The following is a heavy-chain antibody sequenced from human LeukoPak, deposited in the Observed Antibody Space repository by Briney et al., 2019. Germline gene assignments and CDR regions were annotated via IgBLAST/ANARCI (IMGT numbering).Heavy chain of an antibody. CDR3: ARDPHYYYDSSGYYYEEKYFDY. J-gene: IGHJ4*02. D-gene: IGHD3-22*01. CDR1: GFTFSSYW. Sequence: GGSLRLSCAASGFTFSSYWMSWVRQAPGKGLEWVANIKQDGSEKYYVDSVKGRFTISRDNAKNSLYLQMNSLRAEDTAVYYCARDPHYYYDSSGYYYEEKYFDYWGQGTLVTVSS. V-gene: IGHV3-7*01. CDR2: IKQDGSEK.